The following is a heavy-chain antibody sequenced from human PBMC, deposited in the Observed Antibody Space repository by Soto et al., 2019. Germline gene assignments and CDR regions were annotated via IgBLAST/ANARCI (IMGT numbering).Heavy chain of an antibody. Sequence: QVLLVQSGAEVKKPGSSVKVSCKLSGATFSSYAMSWVRQAPGQGLEWIGGIIPFFGTPNYAQKFQGRVTITADTSTATSYMELSRLRSDDGGVDCGARDKGAYYCDVVYWGQGTLVTVSS. V-gene: IGHV1-69*06. J-gene: IGHJ4*02. D-gene: IGHD3-22*01. CDR1: GATFSSYA. CDR2: IIPFFGTP. CDR3: ARDKGAYYCDVVY.